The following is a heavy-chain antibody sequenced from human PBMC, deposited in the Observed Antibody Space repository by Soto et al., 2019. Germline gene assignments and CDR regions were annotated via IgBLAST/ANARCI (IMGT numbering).Heavy chain of an antibody. Sequence: PVGSLRLSCAASGFTFSSYAMSWVRQAPGKGLEWVSAISGSGGSTYYADSVKGRFTISRDNSKNTLYLQMNSLRAEDTAVYYCAKGSRLEMATIYYFDYWGQGTLVTVSS. CDR2: ISGSGGST. D-gene: IGHD5-12*01. CDR1: GFTFSSYA. CDR3: AKGSRLEMATIYYFDY. V-gene: IGHV3-23*01. J-gene: IGHJ4*02.